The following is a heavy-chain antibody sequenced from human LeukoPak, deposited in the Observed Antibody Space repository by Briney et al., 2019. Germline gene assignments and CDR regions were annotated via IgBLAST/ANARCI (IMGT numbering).Heavy chain of an antibody. J-gene: IGHJ5*02. V-gene: IGHV4-38-2*02. D-gene: IGHD6-13*01. CDR2: IYNSGST. CDR3: ARAYSSSWYWNWFDL. Sequence: SETLSLTCTVSGYSISSDYYWGWIPPAPGKGPEWIGTIYNSGSTYYNPSLKSRVTISVDMSKNQFSLKMSSVTAADTAVYYCARAYSSSWYWNWFDLWGQGTLVTVSS. CDR1: GYSISSDYY.